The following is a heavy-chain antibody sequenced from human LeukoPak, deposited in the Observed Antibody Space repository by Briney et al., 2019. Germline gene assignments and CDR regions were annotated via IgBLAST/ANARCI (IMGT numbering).Heavy chain of an antibody. D-gene: IGHD3-22*01. Sequence: GGSLRLSCAASGFTFSSYAMSWVRQAPGKGLEWVSGISGSGDTTYYADSVKGRFTISRDNSKNTLYLQMNSLRAEDTAVYYCARARLDSSGRFDYWGQGTLVTVSS. J-gene: IGHJ4*02. CDR1: GFTFSSYA. V-gene: IGHV3-23*01. CDR3: ARARLDSSGRFDY. CDR2: ISGSGDTT.